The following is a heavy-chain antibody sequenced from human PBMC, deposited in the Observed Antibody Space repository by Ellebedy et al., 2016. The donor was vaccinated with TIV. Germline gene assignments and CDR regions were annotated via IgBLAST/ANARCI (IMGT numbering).Heavy chain of an antibody. CDR1: GFTVSSNY. J-gene: IGHJ4*02. CDR2: IYSGGST. V-gene: IGHV3-53*01. CDR3: ARDAGTGTAAAGSD. D-gene: IGHD6-13*01. Sequence: GGSLRLSCAASGFTVSSNYMSWVRQAPGKGLEWVSVIYSGGSTYYADSVKGRFTISRDNSKNTLYLQMNSLRAEDTAVYYCARDAGTGTAAAGSDWGQGTLVTVSS.